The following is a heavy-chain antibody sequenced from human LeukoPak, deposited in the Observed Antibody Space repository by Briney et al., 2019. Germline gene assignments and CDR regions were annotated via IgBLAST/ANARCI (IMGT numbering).Heavy chain of an antibody. CDR2: ISYDGSNK. Sequence: GGSLRLSCAASGFTFSSYAMHWVRQAPGKGLEWVAVISYDGSNKYYADSVKGRFTISRDNAKNTLYLQMNSLRAEDTAVYYCARVGITMTHYYYYYMDDWGKGTTVTISS. CDR3: ARVGITMTHYYYYYMDD. CDR1: GFTFSSYA. D-gene: IGHD3-22*01. J-gene: IGHJ6*03. V-gene: IGHV3-30*04.